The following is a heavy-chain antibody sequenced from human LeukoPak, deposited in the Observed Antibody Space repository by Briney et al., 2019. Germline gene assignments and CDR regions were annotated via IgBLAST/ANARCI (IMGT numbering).Heavy chain of an antibody. CDR3: ATPGSGIWCFDY. CDR2: IKQDGSEK. CDR1: GFTFSTYW. D-gene: IGHD6-13*01. V-gene: IGHV3-7*01. J-gene: IGHJ4*02. Sequence: GGSLRLSCAASGFTFSTYWMSWVRQAPGKGLEGVASIKQDGSEKYYVDSVKGRFTISRDNAKHSVYLQMTSLRAEDTAVYYCATPGSGIWCFDYWGQGTLLTVSS.